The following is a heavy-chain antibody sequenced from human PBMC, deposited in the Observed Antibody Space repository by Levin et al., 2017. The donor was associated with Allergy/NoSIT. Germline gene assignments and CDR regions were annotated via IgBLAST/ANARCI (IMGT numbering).Heavy chain of an antibody. D-gene: IGHD5-12*01. V-gene: IGHV3-33*01. Sequence: GGSLRLSCAASGFMFSSYGMHWVRQAPGKGLEWVAVIGYDGRNQEYADFVKGRFTISRDNSKNTLYLQMNSLRADDTAVYYCASWLRFDYWGQGTLVTVSS. CDR3: ASWLRFDY. CDR2: IGYDGRNQ. CDR1: GFMFSSYG. J-gene: IGHJ4*02.